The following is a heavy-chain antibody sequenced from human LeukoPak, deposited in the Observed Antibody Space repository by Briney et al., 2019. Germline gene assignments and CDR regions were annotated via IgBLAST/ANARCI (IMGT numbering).Heavy chain of an antibody. Sequence: ASVKVSCKASAYTFIGYYIHWVRRAPGQGLEWMGWISAYNGNTNYAQKLQGRVTMTTDTSTSTAYMELRSLRSDDTAVYYCASGWGAYDSSGYYYGYWGQGTLVTVSS. J-gene: IGHJ4*02. CDR1: AYTFIGYY. D-gene: IGHD3-22*01. V-gene: IGHV1-18*04. CDR2: ISAYNGNT. CDR3: ASGWGAYDSSGYYYGY.